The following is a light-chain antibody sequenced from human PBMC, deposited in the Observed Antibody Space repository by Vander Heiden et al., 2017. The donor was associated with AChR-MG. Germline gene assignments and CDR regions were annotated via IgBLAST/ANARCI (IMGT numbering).Light chain of an antibody. V-gene: IGLV2-14*01. J-gene: IGLJ3*02. CDR2: DVS. CDR3: SSYTSSSWV. CDR1: SSNVGGYNF. Sequence: SALTPPAPVSVAAGQSITISCTGTSSNVGGYNFVSWYQQHPGKAPKLMIYDVSKRPSGVPNRFSGSKSGNTASLTISGLQADDEADYYCSSYTSSSWVFGGGTKLTVL.